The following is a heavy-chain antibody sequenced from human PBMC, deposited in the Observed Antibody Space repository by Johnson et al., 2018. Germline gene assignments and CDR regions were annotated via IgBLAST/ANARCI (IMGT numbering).Heavy chain of an antibody. CDR2: INHRGST. D-gene: IGHD2-2*01. V-gene: IGHV4-34*01. Sequence: QVQLQQGGAGLLKPSETLSLTCGVYGGSFSGYYWSWIRQPPGKGLEWIGEINHRGSTNDNPSLKSRVTISVDTSKNQFSLKLSHVTAADTAVYYCARTVVPANYGMDGWGQGTTVTVSS. J-gene: IGHJ6*02. CDR1: GGSFSGYY. CDR3: ARTVVPANYGMDG.